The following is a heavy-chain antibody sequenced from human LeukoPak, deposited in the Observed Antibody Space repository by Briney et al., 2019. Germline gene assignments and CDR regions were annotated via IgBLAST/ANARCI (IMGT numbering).Heavy chain of an antibody. CDR1: GFTVSSNY. V-gene: IGHV3-66*01. J-gene: IGHJ4*02. D-gene: IGHD2-2*01. CDR2: IYSGGST. CDR3: GKRGSCSSSSCCIDY. Sequence: GGSLRLSCAASGFTVSSNYMSWVRQAPGKGLEWVSVIYSGGSTYYADSVKGRFTISRDNSKNTLYLQMNSLRVDDTAIYFCGKRGSCSSSSCCIDYWGQGTLVTVSS.